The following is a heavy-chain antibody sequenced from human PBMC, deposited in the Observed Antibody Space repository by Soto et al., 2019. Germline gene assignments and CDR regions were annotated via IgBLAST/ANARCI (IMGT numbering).Heavy chain of an antibody. CDR2: INPTGGST. V-gene: IGHV1-18*01. CDR1: GGTFSSYA. CDR3: ARDPYHVLMVNAPNLYGMDV. Sequence: ASVKVSCKTSGGTFSSYAISWVRQAPGQGLEWMGIINPTGGSTNYAQSLQGRLTMTTDTSTTTAYMELRSLRSDDTAVYYCARDPYHVLMVNAPNLYGMDVWGQGTTVTVSS. J-gene: IGHJ6*02. D-gene: IGHD2-8*01.